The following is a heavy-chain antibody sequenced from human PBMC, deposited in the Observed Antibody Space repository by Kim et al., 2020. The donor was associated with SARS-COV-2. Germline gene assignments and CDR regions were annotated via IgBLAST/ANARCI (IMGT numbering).Heavy chain of an antibody. J-gene: IGHJ3*02. V-gene: IGHV4-59*01. Sequence: SRVTIAVDTSKNQFSLKLSSVTAADTAVYYCARSARLTICGVVIINAFDIWGQGTMVTVSS. D-gene: IGHD3-3*01. CDR3: ARSARLTICGVVIINAFDI.